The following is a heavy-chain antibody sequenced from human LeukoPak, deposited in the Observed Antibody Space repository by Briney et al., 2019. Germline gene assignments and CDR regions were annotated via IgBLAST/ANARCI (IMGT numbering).Heavy chain of an antibody. CDR3: ATITFGGVKGSYYFDY. J-gene: IGHJ4*02. CDR1: GGSISSSNYY. Sequence: SETLSLTCTVSGGSISSSNYYWGWIRQPPGKGLEWIGSMYHSGSTYYNPSLKSRVTISVDTTKNQSFLKLSSETAADTAVYYCATITFGGVKGSYYFDYWGQGTLVTVSS. CDR2: MYHSGST. D-gene: IGHD3-16*01. V-gene: IGHV4-39*01.